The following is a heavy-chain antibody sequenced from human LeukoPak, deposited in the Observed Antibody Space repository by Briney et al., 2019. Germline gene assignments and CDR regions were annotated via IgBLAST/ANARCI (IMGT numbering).Heavy chain of an antibody. CDR2: IGKDGTGN. J-gene: IGHJ4*02. D-gene: IGHD3-10*01. Sequence: GGSLRLSCAASGFSLSRYWMSWVRQAPGKGLEWVANIGKDGTGNHYVDSVKGRFTVSRDNAENSLYLQMNSLRAEDTAVYYCARRSSGSGTYYSEHWGQGTLVTVSS. CDR3: ARRSSGSGTYYSEH. V-gene: IGHV3-7*01. CDR1: GFSLSRYW.